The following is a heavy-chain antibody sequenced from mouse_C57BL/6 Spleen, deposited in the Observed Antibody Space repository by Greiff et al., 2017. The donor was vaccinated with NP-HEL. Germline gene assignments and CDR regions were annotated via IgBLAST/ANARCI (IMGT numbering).Heavy chain of an antibody. CDR1: GFTFSDYY. CDR3: ARLGRSAMDY. Sequence: EVMLVESGGGLVQPGGSLKLSCAASGFTFSDYYMYWVRQTPEKRLEWVAYISNGGGSTYYPDTVKGRFTISRDNAKNTLYLQMSRLKSEDTAMYYCARLGRSAMDYWGQGTTLTVSS. D-gene: IGHD4-1*01. V-gene: IGHV5-12*01. J-gene: IGHJ2*01. CDR2: ISNGGGST.